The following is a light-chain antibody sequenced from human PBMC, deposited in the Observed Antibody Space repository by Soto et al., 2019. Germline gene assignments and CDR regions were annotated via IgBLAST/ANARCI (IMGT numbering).Light chain of an antibody. J-gene: IGKJ5*01. CDR2: GAS. V-gene: IGKV3-15*01. CDR3: QQYKNWPIT. Sequence: EIVMTQSPATLSVSPGERATLSCRASQSVSSNLAWYQQKPGQAPRLLIYGASTRATGIPARFSGSGSGTEFTLTISSLQSEDFEVYYCQQYKNWPITFGQGTRLEIK. CDR1: QSVSSN.